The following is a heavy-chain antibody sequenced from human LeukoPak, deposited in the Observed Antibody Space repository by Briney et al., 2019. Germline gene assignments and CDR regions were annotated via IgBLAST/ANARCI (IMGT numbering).Heavy chain of an antibody. Sequence: GGSLRLSCAASGFTFSSYAMSWVRQAPGKGLEWVSYISSSSRTIYYADSVKGRFTISRDNAKNSLYLQMNSLRAEDTAVYYCARDQARYYDSSGYVDYWGQGTLVTVSS. CDR1: GFTFSSYA. J-gene: IGHJ4*02. CDR2: ISSSSRTI. CDR3: ARDQARYYDSSGYVDY. D-gene: IGHD3-22*01. V-gene: IGHV3-48*04.